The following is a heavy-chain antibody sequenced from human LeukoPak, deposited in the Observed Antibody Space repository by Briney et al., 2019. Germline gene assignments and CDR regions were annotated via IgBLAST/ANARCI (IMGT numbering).Heavy chain of an antibody. Sequence: SETLSLTYTLSGGSISSYYWSWIRQPPGKGLECIGSIYYSGSTHYHPSLKSRVTISVDTSKNQFYLKLSSVADADTAVHYCARDRFDDSSGYYYHYYYYMDVWGKGTTVTVSS. CDR3: ARDRFDDSSGYYYHYYYYMDV. CDR2: IYYSGST. D-gene: IGHD3-22*01. V-gene: IGHV4-59*12. J-gene: IGHJ6*03. CDR1: GGSISSYY.